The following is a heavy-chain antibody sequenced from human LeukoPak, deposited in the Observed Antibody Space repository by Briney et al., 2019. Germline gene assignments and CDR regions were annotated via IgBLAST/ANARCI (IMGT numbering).Heavy chain of an antibody. V-gene: IGHV4-39*01. D-gene: IGHD3-10*01. Sequence: PSETLSLTCTVSGGSISSSDYYWGWIRQPPGKGLEWIGSIYYSGSTYYNPSLKSRVTISVDTSKNQFSLKLSSVTAADTAVYYCARRLAQREVRGVIDDAFDIWGQGTMVTVSS. CDR2: IYYSGST. CDR3: ARRLAQREVRGVIDDAFDI. J-gene: IGHJ3*02. CDR1: GGSISSSDYY.